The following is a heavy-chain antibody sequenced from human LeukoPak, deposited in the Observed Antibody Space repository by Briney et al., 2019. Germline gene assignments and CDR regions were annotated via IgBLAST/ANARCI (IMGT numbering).Heavy chain of an antibody. CDR2: IYYSGST. CDR3: ARQVVPRAYFDY. CDR1: GGSISSSSYY. V-gene: IGHV4-39*01. Sequence: SETLSLTCTVSGGSISSSSYYWGWIRQPPGKGLEWIGSIYYSGSTYYNPSLKSRVTISVDTSKNQFSLKLSSVTAADTAVYYCARQVVPRAYFDYWGQGTLVTVSS. J-gene: IGHJ4*02. D-gene: IGHD2-2*01.